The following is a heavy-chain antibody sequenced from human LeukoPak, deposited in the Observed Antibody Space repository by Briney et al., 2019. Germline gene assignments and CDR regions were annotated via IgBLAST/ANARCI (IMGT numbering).Heavy chain of an antibody. V-gene: IGHV4-4*07. CDR3: AREPDMVRGFDY. J-gene: IGHJ4*02. CDR1: GGSISSYY. CDR2: IYTSGST. Sequence: SETLSLTCSVSGGSISSYYWSWIRQPAGKGLEWIGRIYTSGSTNYNPSLKSRVTMSVDTSNNQFSLKLSSVTAADTAVYYCAREPDMVRGFDYWGQGTLVTVSS. D-gene: IGHD3-10*01.